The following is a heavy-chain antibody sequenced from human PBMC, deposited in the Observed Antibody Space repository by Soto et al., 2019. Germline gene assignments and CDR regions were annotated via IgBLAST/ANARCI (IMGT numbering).Heavy chain of an antibody. CDR3: VKSRGGNNFDFFD. CDR1: GFTFSSYA. D-gene: IGHD5-12*01. J-gene: IGHJ4*02. Sequence: PGGSLSLSCSASGFTFSSYAMLWVRQAPGMGLECVTGIRGNGDPPFSADSVKGRSTISSDNHNNTLYLPMTSLSADDTAFYYCVKSRGGNNFDFFDGGQG. V-gene: IGHV3-64D*06. CDR2: IRGNGDPP.